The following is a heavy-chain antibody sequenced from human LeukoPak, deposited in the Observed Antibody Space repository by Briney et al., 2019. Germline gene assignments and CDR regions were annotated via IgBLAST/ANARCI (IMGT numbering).Heavy chain of an antibody. V-gene: IGHV4-59*01. Sequence: SETLSLTCTVSGGSISNYYWSWIRQPPGKGLEWIGYIYSSGNTNYNPSLKSRVTISVDTSKNQFSLKLSSVTAADTAVYYCAREVGATPYDAFDIWGQGTMVTVSS. D-gene: IGHD1-26*01. CDR2: IYSSGNT. CDR1: GGSISNYY. J-gene: IGHJ3*02. CDR3: AREVGATPYDAFDI.